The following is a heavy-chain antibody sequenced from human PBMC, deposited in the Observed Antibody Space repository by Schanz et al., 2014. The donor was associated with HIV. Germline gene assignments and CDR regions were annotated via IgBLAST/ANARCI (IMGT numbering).Heavy chain of an antibody. Sequence: EVQLLESGGGLVQPGGSLRLSCATSGFFLDDYAMHWVRQAPGKGLEWVSGISWNSGSRGYAESVKGRFTISRDSSRNTLYLQMNSLRAEDTAVYYCAKVATWDYYGMDVWGQGTTVTVSS. CDR2: ISWNSGSR. CDR1: GFFLDDYA. J-gene: IGHJ6*02. CDR3: AKVATWDYYGMDV. V-gene: IGHV3-9*01.